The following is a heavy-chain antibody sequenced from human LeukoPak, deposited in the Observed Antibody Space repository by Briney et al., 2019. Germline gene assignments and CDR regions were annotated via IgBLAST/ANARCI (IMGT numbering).Heavy chain of an antibody. D-gene: IGHD3-3*01. J-gene: IGHJ5*02. V-gene: IGHV7-4-1*02. CDR1: GYTFTSYA. CDR3: AREAQILIFGVVVVWFDP. Sequence: ASVTVSCKASGYTFTSYAMNWVRQAPGQGLEWMGWINTNTGNPTYAQGFTGRFVFSLDTSVSTAYLQISSLKAEDTAVYYCAREAQILIFGVVVVWFDPWGQGTLVTVSS. CDR2: INTNTGNP.